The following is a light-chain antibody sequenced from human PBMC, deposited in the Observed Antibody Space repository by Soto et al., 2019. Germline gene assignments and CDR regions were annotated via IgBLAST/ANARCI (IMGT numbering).Light chain of an antibody. CDR2: HTS. CDR1: QSVSSK. CDR3: QQYSDRPPWT. V-gene: IGKV3-15*01. Sequence: IVMTQSPGTLSVSPGERVALSCRASQSVSSKLAWYQQRPGQPPRLLMYHTSTRAAGVPPRFSGSGSGTVFTLTISSRQSEDFAVYYCQQYSDRPPWTFGQGTKVE. J-gene: IGKJ1*01.